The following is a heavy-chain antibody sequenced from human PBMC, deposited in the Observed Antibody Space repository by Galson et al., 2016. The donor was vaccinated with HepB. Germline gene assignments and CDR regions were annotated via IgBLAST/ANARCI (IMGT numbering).Heavy chain of an antibody. Sequence: SLRLSCAASGFTFSSYAMSWVRQAPGKGLEWVSVISGSGASTYYADSVKGRFTISRDNSKNTLYLQVNSLRVEDTAIYYCAKEVGTVHPSNWFDPWGQGTLVTVSS. CDR1: GFTFSSYA. CDR2: ISGSGAST. J-gene: IGHJ5*02. CDR3: AKEVGTVHPSNWFDP. D-gene: IGHD1-26*01. V-gene: IGHV3-23*01.